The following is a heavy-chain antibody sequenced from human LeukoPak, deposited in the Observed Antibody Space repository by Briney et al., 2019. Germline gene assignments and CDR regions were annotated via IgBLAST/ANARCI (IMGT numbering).Heavy chain of an antibody. Sequence: GGSLRLSCVASRFTFSTYNMNRVRQAPGGGLEWGSSITSSSRYTFYADSVKGRFTISRDNAKNSLYLQMNRLRAEDTAIYYCARDRFEAYGDTELGYWGQGTLVTISS. CDR3: ARDRFEAYGDTELGY. CDR2: ITSSSRYT. J-gene: IGHJ4*02. D-gene: IGHD4-17*01. V-gene: IGHV3-21*01. CDR1: RFTFSTYN.